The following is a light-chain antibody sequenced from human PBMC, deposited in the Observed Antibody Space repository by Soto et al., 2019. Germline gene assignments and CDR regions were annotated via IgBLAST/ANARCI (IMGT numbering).Light chain of an antibody. J-gene: IGKJ1*01. Sequence: DIQMTQSPSTLSASVGDRVAITCRASQSISTWLAWYQQKPGKGPELLIYDASSLESGVPSRFSGSGSGTEFTLTISSLQPDDFATYYCQQYSSFSPITFGQGTKVEIK. V-gene: IGKV1-5*01. CDR2: DAS. CDR3: QQYSSFSPIT. CDR1: QSISTW.